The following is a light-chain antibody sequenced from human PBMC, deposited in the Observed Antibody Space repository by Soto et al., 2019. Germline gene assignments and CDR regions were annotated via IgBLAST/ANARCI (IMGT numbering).Light chain of an antibody. Sequence: QSVLTQPPSVSGAPGQRVTISCIGSSSNIGAGYDVHWYQQLPGTAPKLLIYGNSNRPSGVPDRFSGSESGTSASLAITGLQAEDEADYYCQSYDSSLSGSVFGGGTKLTVL. CDR3: QSYDSSLSGSV. CDR2: GNS. J-gene: IGLJ3*02. CDR1: SSNIGAGYD. V-gene: IGLV1-40*01.